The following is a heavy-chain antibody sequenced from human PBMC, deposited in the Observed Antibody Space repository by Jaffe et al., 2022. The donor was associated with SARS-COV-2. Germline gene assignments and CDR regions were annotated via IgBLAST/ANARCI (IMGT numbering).Heavy chain of an antibody. J-gene: IGHJ5*02. CDR1: GGSFSGYY. CDR2: INHSGST. CDR3: ARGHPNEAEGSWFDP. D-gene: IGHD1-1*01. V-gene: IGHV4-34*01. Sequence: QVQLQQWGAGLLKPSETLSLTCAVYGGSFSGYYWSWIRQPPGKGLEWIGEINHSGSTNYNPSLKSRVTISVDTSKNQFSLKLSSVTAADTAVYYCARGHPNEAEGSWFDPWGQGTLVTVSS.